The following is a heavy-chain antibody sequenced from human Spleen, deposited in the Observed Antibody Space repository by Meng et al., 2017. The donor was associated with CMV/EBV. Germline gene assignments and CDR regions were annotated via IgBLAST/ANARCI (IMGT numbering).Heavy chain of an antibody. CDR1: GSSLRTSGMR. Sequence: SGPTLVKPTQTLTLTCTFSGSSLRTSGMRASWIRRPPGKALEWLARTDRDDDKFYSTSLKTRLTISKDTSKNQVVLTMTNMDPVDTATYYCARIQYQLLYSSYYGMDVWGQGTTVTVSS. CDR3: ARIQYQLLYSSYYGMDV. D-gene: IGHD2-2*02. J-gene: IGHJ6*02. CDR2: TDRDDDK. V-gene: IGHV2-70*04.